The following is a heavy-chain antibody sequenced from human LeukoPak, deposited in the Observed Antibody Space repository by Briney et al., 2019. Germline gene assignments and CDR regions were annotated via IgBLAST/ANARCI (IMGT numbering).Heavy chain of an antibody. CDR2: INHSRST. D-gene: IGHD3-9*01. Sequence: SETLSFTCAVYGVSFSGYYWSWIRQPPGKGLEWIGEINHSRSTNYNPSLKSRVTISIDTSKDQFSLKLSSVTAADTAVYYCARGNARYYDVLTGYLHWGQGTLVTVSS. CDR3: ARGNARYYDVLTGYLH. V-gene: IGHV4-34*01. J-gene: IGHJ4*02. CDR1: GVSFSGYY.